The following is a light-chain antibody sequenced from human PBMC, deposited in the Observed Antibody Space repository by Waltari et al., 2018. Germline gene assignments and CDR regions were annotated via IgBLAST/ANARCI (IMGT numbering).Light chain of an antibody. J-gene: IGKJ4*02. CDR1: QAITNY. CDR3: QQYRPSPLT. CDR2: RAS. Sequence: DIQMTQSPSSLSASVGDRVTITCRASQAITNYLDWYQQKPGKAPKLLLYRASTLETGVPSRFSGSGAGTEYTLTISSLQPEDFATYYCQQYRPSPLTFGGGTKVEIK. V-gene: IGKV1-NL1*01.